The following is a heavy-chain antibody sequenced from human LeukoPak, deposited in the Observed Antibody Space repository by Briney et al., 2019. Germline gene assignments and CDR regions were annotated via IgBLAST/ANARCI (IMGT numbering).Heavy chain of an antibody. Sequence: GGSLRLSCAASGFTFSSYSMNWVRQAPGKGLEWVSSISSSSSYIYYADSVKGRFTISRDNAKNSLYLQMNSLGAEDTAVYYCARGLLYEAFDIWGQGTMVTVSS. CDR1: GFTFSSYS. CDR3: ARGLLYEAFDI. J-gene: IGHJ3*02. V-gene: IGHV3-21*01. CDR2: ISSSSSYI. D-gene: IGHD3-10*01.